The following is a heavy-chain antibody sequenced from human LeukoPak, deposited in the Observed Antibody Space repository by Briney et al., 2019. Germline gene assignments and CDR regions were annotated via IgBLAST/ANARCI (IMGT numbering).Heavy chain of an antibody. CDR2: ISSSGSNI. CDR1: GFTFSDYY. CDR3: ARDQKGRGGQWLVLYRFFYFDY. J-gene: IGHJ4*02. Sequence: GGSLRLSCAASGFTFSDYYMSWLRQAPGKGLEWVSYISSSGSNIYYADSVKGRFTISRDNAKNSLYLQMNSLRAEDTAVYYCARDQKGRGGQWLVLYRFFYFDYWGQGTLVTVSS. V-gene: IGHV3-11*01. D-gene: IGHD6-19*01.